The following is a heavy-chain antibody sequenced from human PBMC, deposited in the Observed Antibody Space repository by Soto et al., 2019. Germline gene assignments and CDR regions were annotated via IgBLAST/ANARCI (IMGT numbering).Heavy chain of an antibody. J-gene: IGHJ3*01. CDR3: ASDWGDDSAFYDAFQV. Sequence: EVQLLESGGGVVQPGGALRLSCAASGFSFSKFAVSWVRQAPGKGLEWVSAISADGESTFYVDSVKGRFTISRDNSKNALFLQMNALRVEDTAAYYCASDWGDDSAFYDAFQVWGQGTMVSVSS. CDR1: GFSFSKFA. D-gene: IGHD3-22*01. CDR2: ISADGEST. V-gene: IGHV3-23*01.